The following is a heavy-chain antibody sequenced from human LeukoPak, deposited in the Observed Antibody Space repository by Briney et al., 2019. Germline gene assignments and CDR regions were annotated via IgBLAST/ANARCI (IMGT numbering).Heavy chain of an antibody. CDR1: GGSISSYY. Sequence: SETLSLTCTVSGGSISSYYWSWIRQPAGKGLEWIGRIYTSGSTNYNPSLKSRVTMPVDTSKNQFSLKLSSVTAADTAVYYCARGSYDSSGYALDYWGQGTLVTVSS. J-gene: IGHJ4*02. CDR2: IYTSGST. V-gene: IGHV4-4*07. D-gene: IGHD3-22*01. CDR3: ARGSYDSSGYALDY.